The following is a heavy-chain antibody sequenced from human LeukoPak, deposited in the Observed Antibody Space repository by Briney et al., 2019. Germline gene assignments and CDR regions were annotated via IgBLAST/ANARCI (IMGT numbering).Heavy chain of an antibody. CDR2: INPNIGGT. D-gene: IGHD4-23*01. J-gene: IGHJ4*01. CDR3: ARIREWASTVGAFDY. CDR1: GYTFTAYY. Sequence: ASVKVSCKASGYTFTAYYVHRVRQAPGQGLEWMGWINPNIGGTNYAQKFQGRVTMTRDTSISTAYMELSRLRSDDTAVYYCARIREWASTVGAFDYWGQGALVTVSS. V-gene: IGHV1-2*02.